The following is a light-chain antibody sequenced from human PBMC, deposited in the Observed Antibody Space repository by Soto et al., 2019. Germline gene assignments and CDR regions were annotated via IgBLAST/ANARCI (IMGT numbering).Light chain of an antibody. CDR1: QSISDW. Sequence: ASLGDRVTITCRASQSISDWLAWYQQKPGKAPKLLIYDISNLEIGVPSRFSGSGSGTEFTLTISGLQPDDFATYYCQQYNSYSFGQGTKVDIK. V-gene: IGKV1-5*01. J-gene: IGKJ1*01. CDR2: DIS. CDR3: QQYNSYS.